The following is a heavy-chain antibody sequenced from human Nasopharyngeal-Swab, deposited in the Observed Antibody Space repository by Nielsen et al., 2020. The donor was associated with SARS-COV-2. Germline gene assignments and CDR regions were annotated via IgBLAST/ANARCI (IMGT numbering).Heavy chain of an antibody. D-gene: IGHD1-26*01. Sequence: GGSLRLSCAASGFTFSSYAMHWVRQAPGKGLEWVAVISYDGSNKYYADSVKGRFTISRDNSKNTLYLQMNSLRAEDTAVYYCARDFSEKGYYYYGMDVWGQRTTVTVSS. J-gene: IGHJ6*02. CDR2: ISYDGSNK. CDR1: GFTFSSYA. V-gene: IGHV3-30*04. CDR3: ARDFSEKGYYYYGMDV.